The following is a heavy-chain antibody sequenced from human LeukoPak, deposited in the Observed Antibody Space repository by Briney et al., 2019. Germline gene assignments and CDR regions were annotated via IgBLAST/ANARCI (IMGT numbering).Heavy chain of an antibody. V-gene: IGHV1-69*05. CDR1: GGTFSSYA. CDR2: IIPIFGTA. CDR3: ASGGASGSGWYYFDY. D-gene: IGHD6-19*01. Sequence: SVKVSCKASGGTFSSYAISWVRQAPGQGLEWMGRIIPIFGTANYAQKFQGRVTITTDESTSTAYMELSSLRSEDTAVYYCASGGASGSGWYYFDYWGQGALVTVSS. J-gene: IGHJ4*02.